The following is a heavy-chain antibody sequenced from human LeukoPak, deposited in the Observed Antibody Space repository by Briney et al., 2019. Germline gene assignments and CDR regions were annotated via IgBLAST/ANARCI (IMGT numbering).Heavy chain of an antibody. CDR2: VRYDESTK. Sequence: TGGSLRLSCAASGFTFSNYGMHWVRQAPGKGLEWEAFVRYDESTKFYADSVKGRFTISRDNSKTTLYLQMNSLRAEDTAVYYCAKDVPAAYFDYWGQGTLVTVSS. CDR3: AKDVPAAYFDY. CDR1: GFTFSNYG. J-gene: IGHJ4*02. D-gene: IGHD2-2*01. V-gene: IGHV3-30*02.